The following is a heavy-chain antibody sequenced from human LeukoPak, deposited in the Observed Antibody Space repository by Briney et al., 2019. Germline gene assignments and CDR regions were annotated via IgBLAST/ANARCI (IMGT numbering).Heavy chain of an antibody. D-gene: IGHD2-21*02. CDR2: IIPIFGTA. CDR1: GGTFSSYA. V-gene: IGHV1-69*13. J-gene: IGHJ3*02. CDR3: AREEREYCGGDCNDAFDI. Sequence: SVKVSCKASGGTFSSYAISWVRQAPGQGLEWMGGIIPIFGTANYAQKFQGRVTITADESTSTAYMELSSLRSEDTAVYYCAREEREYCGGDCNDAFDIWGQGAMVTVSS.